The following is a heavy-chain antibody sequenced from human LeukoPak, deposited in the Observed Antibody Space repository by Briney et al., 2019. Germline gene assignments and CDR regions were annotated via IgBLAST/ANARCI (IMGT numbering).Heavy chain of an antibody. Sequence: ASVKVSCKASGGTFSSYAISWVRQAPGQGLEWMGIINPSGGSTSYAQKFQGRVTMTRDTSTSTVYMELSSLRSEDTAVYYCARDRIAVAGTWAYYFDYWGQGTLVTVSS. D-gene: IGHD6-19*01. V-gene: IGHV1-46*01. CDR1: GGTFSSYA. J-gene: IGHJ4*02. CDR3: ARDRIAVAGTWAYYFDY. CDR2: INPSGGST.